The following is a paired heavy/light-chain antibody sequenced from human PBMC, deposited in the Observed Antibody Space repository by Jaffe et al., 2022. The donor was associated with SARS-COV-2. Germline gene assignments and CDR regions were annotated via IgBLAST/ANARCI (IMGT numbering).Light chain of an antibody. V-gene: IGKV3-11*01. CDR3: QQRSNWLIT. Sequence: EIVLTQSPATLSLSPGERATLSCRASQSVSTFLAWYQQKPGQAPRLLIYDASTRAIGIPARFSGSGSGTDFTLTISSLEPEDFAVYYCQQRSNWLITFGQGTRLEIK. J-gene: IGKJ5*01. CDR1: QSVSTF. CDR2: DAS.
Heavy chain of an antibody. D-gene: IGHD3-10*01. CDR3: AKGFTLDPISYYHYMDV. CDR1: EFTFSNHA. V-gene: IGHV3-23*04. J-gene: IGHJ6*03. Sequence: EMQLVESGGGLVQPGGSLRLSCTASEFTFSNHAMSWVRQAPGKGLEWVSVISGSGGSTYYADSVQGRFIISRDNSKNTLYLQMNSLRAEDTALYYCAKGFTLDPISYYHYMDVWGKGTTVTVSS. CDR2: ISGSGGST.